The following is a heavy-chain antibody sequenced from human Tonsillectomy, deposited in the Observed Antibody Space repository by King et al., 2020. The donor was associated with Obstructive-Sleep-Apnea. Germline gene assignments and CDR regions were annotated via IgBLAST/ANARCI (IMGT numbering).Heavy chain of an antibody. D-gene: IGHD2-21*02. CDR2: IYYSGST. CDR1: GGSISSSSYY. Sequence: QLQESGPVLVKPSETLSLTCTVSGGSISSSSYYWGWIRQPPGKGLEWIGSIYYSGSTYYNPSLKSRVTISVDTSKNQFSLKLSSVTAADTAVYYCARGLRVTSYYFDYWGQGTLVTVSS. CDR3: ARGLRVTSYYFDY. V-gene: IGHV4-39*07. J-gene: IGHJ4*02.